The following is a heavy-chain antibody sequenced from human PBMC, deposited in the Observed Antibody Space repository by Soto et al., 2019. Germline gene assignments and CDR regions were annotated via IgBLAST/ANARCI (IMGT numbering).Heavy chain of an antibody. CDR3: ARGYSSGPDY. V-gene: IGHV3-74*01. D-gene: IGHD6-19*01. CDR2: INSDGSTT. J-gene: IGHJ4*02. Sequence: DVQLVESGGGLVQPGGSLRLSCAASGFTFRDHWMHWVRQAPGKGLVWVSRINSDGSTTTYADSVKGRFTISRDNAKSTLYLLLNSLRAEDTALYYCARGYSSGPDYWGQGTLVTVSS. CDR1: GFTFRDHW.